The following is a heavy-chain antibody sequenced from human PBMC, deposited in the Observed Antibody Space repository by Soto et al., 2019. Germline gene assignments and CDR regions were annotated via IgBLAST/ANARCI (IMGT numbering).Heavy chain of an antibody. Sequence: QVQLVQSGAEVKKPGASVKVSCKASGYTFSSYDINWVRQATGQGLEWMGWMNPNSGNTGYAQKFQGRVTMTRNTSISTAYRELGSRRSGDTAVYYCARERGYWGMDVWGQGTTVTVSS. CDR3: ARERGYWGMDV. J-gene: IGHJ6*02. CDR2: MNPNSGNT. D-gene: IGHD2-8*02. V-gene: IGHV1-8*01. CDR1: GYTFSSYD.